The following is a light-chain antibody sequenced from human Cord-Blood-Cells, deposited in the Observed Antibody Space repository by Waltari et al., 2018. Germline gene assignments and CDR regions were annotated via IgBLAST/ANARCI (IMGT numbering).Light chain of an antibody. Sequence: QSALTQPASVSGSPGQSIPIPRTGTSRDAGSYNVLSWYQPHPGKAPKLMIYEVSKRPSGVSNRFSGSKSGNTASLTISGLQAEDEADYYCCSYAGSSTYVFGTGTKVTVL. CDR3: CSYAGSSTYV. CDR1: SRDAGSYNV. CDR2: EVS. J-gene: IGLJ1*01. V-gene: IGLV2-23*02.